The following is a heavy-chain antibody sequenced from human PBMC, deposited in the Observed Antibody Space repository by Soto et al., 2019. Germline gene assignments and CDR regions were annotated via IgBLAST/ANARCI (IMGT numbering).Heavy chain of an antibody. CDR3: ARGRYGDY. Sequence: QVHLVQSGAEVKKPGASVKVSCKASGYTFTSYGITWVRQAPGQGLEWMGWISAHNCNTDYAQKLQGRVIVTRATSTSTAYMELRSLISDDTAVYYFARGRYGDYWGQGALVTVSS. CDR1: GYTFTSYG. D-gene: IGHD1-1*01. J-gene: IGHJ4*02. CDR2: ISAHNCNT. V-gene: IGHV1-18*01.